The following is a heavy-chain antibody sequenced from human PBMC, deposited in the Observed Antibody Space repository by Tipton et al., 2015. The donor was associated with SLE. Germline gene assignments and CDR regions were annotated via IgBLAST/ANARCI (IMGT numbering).Heavy chain of an antibody. V-gene: IGHV1-46*01. CDR3: ARDNADY. CDR1: GFTFSNYY. Sequence: QSGAEVKKPGASVKVSCKASGFTFSNYYMHWVRQAPGQGLEWMGVINPSGASTTYAQKLQGRVTMTRDTSTSTLYMELSSLTSEDTAFYYCARDNADYWGQGTLVTVSS. J-gene: IGHJ4*02. CDR2: INPSGAST.